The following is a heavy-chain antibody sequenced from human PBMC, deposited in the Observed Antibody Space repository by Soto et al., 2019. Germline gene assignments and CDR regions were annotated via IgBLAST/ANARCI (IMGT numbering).Heavy chain of an antibody. J-gene: IGHJ6*02. CDR2: IIPITDTA. D-gene: IGHD2-2*01. CDR3: ARSQGSSTSLEIYYYYYYGMDV. V-gene: IGHV1-69*01. Sequence: QVQLVQSGAEVKKPGSSVKVSCKASGGTFGIYAISWVRQAPGHGLEWMGGIIPITDTANYAQKFQGRVTIAADESTSTASMQLSSLRSEDTAVYYCARSQGSSTSLEIYYYYYYGMDVWGQGTTVTVSS. CDR1: GGTFGIYA.